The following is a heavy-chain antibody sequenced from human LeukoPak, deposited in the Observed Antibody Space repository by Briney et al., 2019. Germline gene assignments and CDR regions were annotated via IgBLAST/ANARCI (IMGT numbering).Heavy chain of an antibody. J-gene: IGHJ3*02. CDR3: ARSMRGAYYYDSSGSFDI. CDR2: ISSNGGST. V-gene: IGHV3-64*01. CDR1: GFTFSSYA. Sequence: GGSLRLSCAASGFTFSSYAVHWVRQAPGKGLEYVSAISSNGGSTYYANSVKGRFTISRDNSKNTLYLQMGSLRAEDMAVYYCARSMRGAYYYDSSGSFDIWGQGTMVTVSS. D-gene: IGHD3-22*01.